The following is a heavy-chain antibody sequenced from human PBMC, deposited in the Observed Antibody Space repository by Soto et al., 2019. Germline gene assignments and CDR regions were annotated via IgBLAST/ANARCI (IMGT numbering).Heavy chain of an antibody. V-gene: IGHV3-23*01. J-gene: IGHJ4*02. CDR2: ISGSGGST. CDR1: GFTFSSYA. D-gene: IGHD3-10*01. Sequence: GGSLRLSCAASGFTFSSYAMSWVRQAPGKGLEWVSAISGSGGSTYYADSVKGRFTISRDNSKNTLYLQMNSLRAEDTAVYYCAKDLVTMVRGVISGFDYWGQGTLVTVSS. CDR3: AKDLVTMVRGVISGFDY.